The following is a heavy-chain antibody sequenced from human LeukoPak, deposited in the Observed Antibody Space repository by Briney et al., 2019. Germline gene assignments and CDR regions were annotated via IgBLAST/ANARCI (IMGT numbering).Heavy chain of an antibody. CDR1: GFTFSSYS. J-gene: IGHJ3*02. Sequence: PGGSLRLSCAASGFTFSSYSMNWVRQAPGKGLEWVSSISSSSSYIYYADSVKGRFTISRDNAKNSLYLQMNSLRAEDTAVYYCARDRDKGYCSSTSCHPIWGQGTMVTVSS. D-gene: IGHD2-2*01. CDR3: ARDRDKGYCSSTSCHPI. V-gene: IGHV3-21*01. CDR2: ISSSSSYI.